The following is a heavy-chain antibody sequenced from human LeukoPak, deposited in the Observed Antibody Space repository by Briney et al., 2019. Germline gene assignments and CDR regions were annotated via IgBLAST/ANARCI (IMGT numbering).Heavy chain of an antibody. CDR1: GFTFSSYA. Sequence: GGSLRLSCAASGFTFSSYAMHWVRQAPGKGLEWVSVISYDGSNKYYADSVKGRFTISRDNSKNTLYLQMNSLRAEDTAVYYCARNYYDSSGYYFDYWGQGTLVTVSS. CDR2: ISYDGSNK. J-gene: IGHJ4*02. V-gene: IGHV3-30-3*01. D-gene: IGHD3-22*01. CDR3: ARNYYDSSGYYFDY.